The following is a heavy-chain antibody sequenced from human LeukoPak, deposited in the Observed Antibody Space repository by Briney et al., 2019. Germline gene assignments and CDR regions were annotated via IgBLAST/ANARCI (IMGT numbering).Heavy chain of an antibody. V-gene: IGHV4-34*01. D-gene: IGHD2-15*01. CDR1: GGSFSGYY. J-gene: IGHJ4*02. CDR2: INHSGST. Sequence: PSETLSLTCAVYGGSFSGYYWSWIRQPPGKGLEWIGEINHSGSTNYNPSLKSRVTISVDTSKNQFSLKVNSVTAADTAVYYCARGGYLFGSWGQGTVVTVSS. CDR3: ARGGYLFGS.